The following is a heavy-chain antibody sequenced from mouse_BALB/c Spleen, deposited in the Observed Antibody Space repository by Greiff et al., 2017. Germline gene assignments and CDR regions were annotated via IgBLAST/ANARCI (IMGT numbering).Heavy chain of an antibody. V-gene: IGHV2-9*02. Sequence: QVQLKESGPGLVAPSQSLSITCTVSGFSLTSYGVHWVRQPPGKGLEWLGVIWAGGSTNYNSALMSRLSISKDNSKSQVFLKMNSLQTDDTAMYYCARPYYGPYWYFDVWGAGTTVTVSS. CDR2: IWAGGST. D-gene: IGHD1-2*01. CDR3: ARPYYGPYWYFDV. J-gene: IGHJ1*01. CDR1: GFSLTSYG.